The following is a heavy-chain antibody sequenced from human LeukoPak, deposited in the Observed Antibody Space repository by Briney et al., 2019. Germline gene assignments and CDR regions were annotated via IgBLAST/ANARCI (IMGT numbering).Heavy chain of an antibody. Sequence: GESLGISCKGSGYSFTSYWISWVRQMPGKGLEWMGRIDPSDSYTNYSPSFQGHVTISADKSISTAYLQWSSLKASDTAVYYCARLFSREYGDYEGDDYWGQGTLVTVSS. CDR2: IDPSDSYT. CDR3: ARLFSREYGDYEGDDY. D-gene: IGHD4-17*01. CDR1: GYSFTSYW. V-gene: IGHV5-10-1*01. J-gene: IGHJ4*02.